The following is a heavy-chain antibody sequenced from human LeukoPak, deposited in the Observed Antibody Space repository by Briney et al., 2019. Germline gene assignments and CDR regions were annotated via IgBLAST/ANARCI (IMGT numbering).Heavy chain of an antibody. Sequence: GSLRLSCAASGFTFSSCAMNWVRQAPGKGLEGVSSINGSGANAYYADSVKGRFTISRDNAKNSLYLQMNSLRAEDTAVYYCARVLVAFDYWGQGTLVTVSS. J-gene: IGHJ4*02. D-gene: IGHD3-9*01. V-gene: IGHV3-23*01. CDR1: GFTFSSCA. CDR2: INGSGANA. CDR3: ARVLVAFDY.